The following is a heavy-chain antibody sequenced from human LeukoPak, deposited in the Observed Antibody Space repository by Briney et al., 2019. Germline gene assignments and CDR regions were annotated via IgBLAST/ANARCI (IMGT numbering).Heavy chain of an antibody. Sequence: PSETLSLTCAVYGGSFSGYYWSWIRQPPGKGLEWIGEINHSGSTNYNPSLKSRVTMLVDESKNEFSLKLTSVTAADTAVYYCARFHTSSWFFDSWGQGILVTVSS. CDR1: GGSFSGYY. J-gene: IGHJ4*02. CDR2: INHSGST. D-gene: IGHD6-13*01. V-gene: IGHV4-34*01. CDR3: ARFHTSSWFFDS.